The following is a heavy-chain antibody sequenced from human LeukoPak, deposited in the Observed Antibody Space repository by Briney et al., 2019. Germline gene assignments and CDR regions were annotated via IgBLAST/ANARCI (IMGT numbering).Heavy chain of an antibody. Sequence: ASVKVSCKASGYTFTSYYMHWVRQAPGQELEWMGIINPSGGSTSYAQKFQGRVTMTRDTSTSTVYMELSSLRSEDTAVYYCASPYCSGGSCYGMDVWGQGTTVTVSS. D-gene: IGHD2-15*01. CDR3: ASPYCSGGSCYGMDV. V-gene: IGHV1-46*01. CDR1: GYTFTSYY. CDR2: INPSGGST. J-gene: IGHJ6*02.